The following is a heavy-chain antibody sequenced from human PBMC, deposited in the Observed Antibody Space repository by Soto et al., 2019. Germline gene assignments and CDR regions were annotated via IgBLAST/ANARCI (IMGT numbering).Heavy chain of an antibody. CDR3: VKDRAPRDGYKTQPGS. Sequence: VGSLRFSCSASGFTFSIYAMHWVRQAPGKGLEYVSAVSTNGGTSYYADSVKGRFTISRDNSRNTLYLQMNSLRPEDTAVYYCVKDRAPRDGYKTQPGSWGLGTLVTVSS. CDR2: VSTNGGTS. D-gene: IGHD5-12*01. CDR1: GFTFSIYA. V-gene: IGHV3-64D*06. J-gene: IGHJ5*02.